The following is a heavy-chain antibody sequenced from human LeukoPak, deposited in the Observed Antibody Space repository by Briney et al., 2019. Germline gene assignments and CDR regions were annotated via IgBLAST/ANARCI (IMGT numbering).Heavy chain of an antibody. D-gene: IGHD1-7*01. J-gene: IGHJ4*02. CDR1: GYTFTSYY. CDR3: ARVLSAILDLGY. CDR2: INPSGGST. Sequence: ASVKVSCKVSGYTFTSYYMHWVRQAPGQGLEWMGIINPSGGSTSYAQKFQGRVTMTRDTSTSTVYMELSSLRSEDTAVYYCARVLSAILDLGYWGQGTLVTVSS. V-gene: IGHV1-46*01.